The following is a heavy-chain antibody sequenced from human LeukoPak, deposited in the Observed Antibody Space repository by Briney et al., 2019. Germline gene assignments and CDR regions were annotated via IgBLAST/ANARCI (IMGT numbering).Heavy chain of an antibody. Sequence: GGSLRLSCAASGFTFSDYYMSWIRQAPGKGLEWVSYISSSGSTIYYADSVKGRFTISRDNAKNSLYLQMNSLRAEDTAVYYCARDVRYSTSPHFDYWGQGTLVTVSS. V-gene: IGHV3-11*04. CDR2: ISSSGSTI. D-gene: IGHD6-6*01. CDR1: GFTFSDYY. CDR3: ARDVRYSTSPHFDY. J-gene: IGHJ4*02.